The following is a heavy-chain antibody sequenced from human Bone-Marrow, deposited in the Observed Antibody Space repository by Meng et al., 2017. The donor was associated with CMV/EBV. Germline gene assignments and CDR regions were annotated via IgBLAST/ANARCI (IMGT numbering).Heavy chain of an antibody. Sequence: SVKVSCKASGGSFSSYTISWVRQAPGQGLEWMGRIIPILGIANYAQKFQGRVTITADKSTSTAYMELSSLRSEDTAVYYCARDGAITIFGVVTEDGGGPWGQGRLVTVSS. D-gene: IGHD3-3*01. V-gene: IGHV1-69*04. CDR2: IIPILGIA. J-gene: IGHJ5*02. CDR1: GGSFSSYT. CDR3: ARDGAITIFGVVTEDGGGP.